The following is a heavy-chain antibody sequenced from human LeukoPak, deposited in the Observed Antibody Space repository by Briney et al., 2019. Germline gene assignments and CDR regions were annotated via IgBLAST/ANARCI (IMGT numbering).Heavy chain of an antibody. J-gene: IGHJ5*02. V-gene: IGHV4-30-4*08. CDR2: IYYSGST. D-gene: IGHD2-2*01. CDR1: GGSISSGDYY. CDR3: AREFRDIVVVPAAIP. Sequence: PSQTLSLTCTVSGGSISSGDYYWSWIRQPPGKGLEWIGYIYYSGSTYYNPSLKSRVTISVDTSKNQFSLKLSSVTAADTAVYYCAREFRDIVVVPAAIPWGQGTLVTVSS.